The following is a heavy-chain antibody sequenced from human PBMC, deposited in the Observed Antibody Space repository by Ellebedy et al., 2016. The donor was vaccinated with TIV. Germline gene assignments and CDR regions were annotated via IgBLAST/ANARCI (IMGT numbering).Heavy chain of an antibody. D-gene: IGHD6-13*01. CDR2: IDPKSGAT. CDR1: GYTLPDYS. V-gene: IGHV1-2*02. Sequence: AASVKVSCKSSGYTLPDYSMHWVRQAPGQGLEWMGCIDPKSGATHFAQKFQGRVTLTSDTSISTVHMELGGLTSDDTAVYYCARDQRSRRSYWGHGTLVTVSS. J-gene: IGHJ4*01. CDR3: ARDQRSRRSY.